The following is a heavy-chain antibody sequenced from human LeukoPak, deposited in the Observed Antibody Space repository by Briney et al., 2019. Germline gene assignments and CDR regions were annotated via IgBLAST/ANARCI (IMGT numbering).Heavy chain of an antibody. Sequence: SETLSLTCTVSGGSISGYYWSWIRQPPGKGLEWIGYIDYSGSSNSNPSLRSRATISVDTSKNQFSLKVNSVTAADTAVYYCARGRVPGDYRGQGTLVTVSS. D-gene: IGHD7-27*01. J-gene: IGHJ4*02. CDR2: IDYSGSS. V-gene: IGHV4-59*01. CDR1: GGSISGYY. CDR3: ARGRVPGDY.